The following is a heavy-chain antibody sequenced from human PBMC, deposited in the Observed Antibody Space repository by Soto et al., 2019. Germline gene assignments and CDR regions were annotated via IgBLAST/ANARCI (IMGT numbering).Heavy chain of an antibody. D-gene: IGHD3-22*01. CDR1: GYTLSSYA. Sequence: QVQLVQAGAEVKKPGASVKVSCKASGYTLSSYAITWVRQAPGQGLEWMGWISAHNGNTNYAQNFQGRVTMTTDTSTSTAYMELRSLRSDDTAVYYGARDPRVYYDSSGYYWVYWGQGTLVTVSS. V-gene: IGHV1-18*01. CDR2: ISAHNGNT. J-gene: IGHJ4*02. CDR3: ARDPRVYYDSSGYYWVY.